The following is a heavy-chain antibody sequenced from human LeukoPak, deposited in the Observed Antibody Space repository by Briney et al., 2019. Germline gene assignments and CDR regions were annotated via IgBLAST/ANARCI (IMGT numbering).Heavy chain of an antibody. CDR3: AKDLHGGYSSDY. CDR1: GFTFNNFG. J-gene: IGHJ4*02. CDR2: IGYEGVHK. V-gene: IGHV3-30*02. Sequence: GGSLRLSCAASGFTFNNFGMHWVRQAPGKGLEWVSFIGYEGVHKYYADSVKGRFSISKDNSKATLYLQMNSLRPEDTAVYYCAKDLHGGYSSDYWGQGTLVTVFS. D-gene: IGHD4-23*01.